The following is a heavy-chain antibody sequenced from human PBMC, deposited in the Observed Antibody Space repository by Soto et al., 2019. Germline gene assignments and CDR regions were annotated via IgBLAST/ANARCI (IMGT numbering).Heavy chain of an antibody. CDR3: ARERKERAFDI. J-gene: IGHJ3*02. V-gene: IGHV3-74*01. Sequence: EVQLVESGGGLVQPGGSLRLSCAASGFSSSTYWMHWVRQAPGKGLVWVSRINGDGSITNYADSAKGRFTVSRDNAKNTLYVQVNSLRAEDTAVYYCARERKERAFDIWGQGTMVTVSS. CDR2: INGDGSIT. CDR1: GFSSSTYW.